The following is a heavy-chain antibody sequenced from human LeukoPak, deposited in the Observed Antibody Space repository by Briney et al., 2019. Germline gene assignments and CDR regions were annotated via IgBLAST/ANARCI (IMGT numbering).Heavy chain of an antibody. V-gene: IGHV4-4*07. CDR2: IYTSGST. D-gene: IGHD3-3*01. CDR3: ARDILRFLEWTDDAFDI. Sequence: SETLSLTCTVSSGSISSYYWSWIRQPAGKGLEWIGRIYTSGSTNYNPSLKSRVTMSVDTSKNQFSLKLSSVTAADTAVYYCARDILRFLEWTDDAFDIWGQGTMVTVSS. J-gene: IGHJ3*02. CDR1: SGSISSYY.